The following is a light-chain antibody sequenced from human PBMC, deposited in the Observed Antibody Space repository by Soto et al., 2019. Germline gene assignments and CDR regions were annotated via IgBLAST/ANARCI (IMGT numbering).Light chain of an antibody. Sequence: AVQLTQSPSSLSASVGDRVSITCRASQVIGSSLAWYQQKPGKPPKVLIYRSSSLESGVPSRFSGSGVGTYFTLTITSLQPEDFANYYCQQFNSYPLTFGGGTKVEIK. V-gene: IGKV1-13*02. CDR2: RSS. CDR3: QQFNSYPLT. J-gene: IGKJ4*01. CDR1: QVIGSS.